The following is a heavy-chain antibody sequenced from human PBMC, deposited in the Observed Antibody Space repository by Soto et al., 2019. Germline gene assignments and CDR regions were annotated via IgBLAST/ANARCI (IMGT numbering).Heavy chain of an antibody. V-gene: IGHV3-30*18. D-gene: IGHD4-17*01. CDR3: ANDLMAYGPIDY. J-gene: IGHJ4*02. CDR1: GFTFRSYG. CDR2: ISYDGSNK. Sequence: QVQLVESGGGVVQPGRSLRLSCAASGFTFRSYGMHWVRQAPGKGLEWVAVISYDGSNKYYADSVKGRFTISRDNSKNTLYLQMNSLRAEDTAVYYCANDLMAYGPIDYWGQGTLVTVSS.